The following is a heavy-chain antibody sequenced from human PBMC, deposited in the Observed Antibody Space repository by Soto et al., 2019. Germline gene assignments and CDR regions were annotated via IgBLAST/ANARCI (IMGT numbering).Heavy chain of an antibody. V-gene: IGHV3-23*01. J-gene: IGHJ4*02. CDR1: GFAFSGYA. Sequence: EVQLLESGGILVQPGGSLRLSCAGSGFAFSGYAMTWVRQAPGKGLQWVSGISGSGSTTYIADSVKGRFTISRDNSKSTRYLQMNSLRAEDTAVYYCAKDRGWGTIAVRDIDYWGQGTLVTVSS. D-gene: IGHD6-6*01. CDR2: ISGSGSTT. CDR3: AKDRGWGTIAVRDIDY.